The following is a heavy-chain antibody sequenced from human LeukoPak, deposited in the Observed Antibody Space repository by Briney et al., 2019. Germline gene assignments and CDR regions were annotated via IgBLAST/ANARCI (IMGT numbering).Heavy chain of an antibody. CDR3: ARESGYHGSGFDP. V-gene: IGHV3-48*03. J-gene: IGHJ5*02. D-gene: IGHD3-10*01. Sequence: GGSLRLSCAASGFSFSGYEMNWVRQAPGKGLEWVSSISSTSSTIYYADSVKGRFTISRDNAKNTLYLQMNSLRDEDTAVYYCARESGYHGSGFDPWGQGTLVTVSS. CDR1: GFSFSGYE. CDR2: ISSTSSTI.